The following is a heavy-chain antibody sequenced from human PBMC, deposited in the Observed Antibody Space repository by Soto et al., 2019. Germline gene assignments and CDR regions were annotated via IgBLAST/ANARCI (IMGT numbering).Heavy chain of an antibody. Sequence: QVQLQQWGAGPLKPSETLSLTCAVYGGSFSGYYWSWIRQPLGKGLEWIGEINHSGSTNYNPSLKSRVTISVDTSKNQFSLKLSSVTAADTAVYYCARGAWLVRIFYYWGQGTLVTVSS. D-gene: IGHD6-19*01. CDR2: INHSGST. CDR3: ARGAWLVRIFYY. CDR1: GGSFSGYY. V-gene: IGHV4-34*01. J-gene: IGHJ4*02.